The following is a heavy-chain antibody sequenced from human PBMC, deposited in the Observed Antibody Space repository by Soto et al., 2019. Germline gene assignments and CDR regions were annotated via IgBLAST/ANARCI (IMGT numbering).Heavy chain of an antibody. V-gene: IGHV2-5*01. D-gene: IGHD2-15*01. CDR2: INWNDDK. J-gene: IGHJ3*02. CDR3: AHRHDLGGFDI. Sequence: QITLKESGPTLVKPTQTLTLTCTFSGFSLNTRAVGVALIRQPPGKALEWLALINWNDDKRYSPSLKDRLTITKDTSKNHVVLTMTNIDFVDTATYYCAHRHDLGGFDIWGQGTTVTVSS. CDR1: GFSLNTRAVG.